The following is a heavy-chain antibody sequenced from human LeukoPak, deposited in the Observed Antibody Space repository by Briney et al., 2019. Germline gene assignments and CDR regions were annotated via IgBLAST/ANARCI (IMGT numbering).Heavy chain of an antibody. CDR1: GFTFSSYA. CDR2: IKQDGSEK. V-gene: IGHV3-7*01. D-gene: IGHD3-3*01. J-gene: IGHJ4*02. CDR3: ARVRFLEWLLFHFDY. Sequence: SGGSLRLSCAASGFTFSSYAMSWVRQAPGKGPEWVANIKQDGSEKYYVDSVKGRFTISRDNAKNSLYLQMNSLRAEDTAVYYCARVRFLEWLLFHFDYWGQGTLVTVSS.